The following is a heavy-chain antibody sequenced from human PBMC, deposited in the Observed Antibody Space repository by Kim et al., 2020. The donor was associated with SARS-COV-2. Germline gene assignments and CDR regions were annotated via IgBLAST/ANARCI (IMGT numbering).Heavy chain of an antibody. CDR1: GGSISSSNW. Sequence: SETLSLTCAVSGGSISSSNWWSWVRQPPGKGLEWIGEIYHSGSTNYNPSLKSRVTISVDNSKNQFSLKLSSVTAADTAVYYCARGKTRITIFGVVISPQIWFDPWGQGTLVTVSS. CDR2: IYHSGST. J-gene: IGHJ5*02. CDR3: ARGKTRITIFGVVISPQIWFDP. D-gene: IGHD3-3*01. V-gene: IGHV4-4*02.